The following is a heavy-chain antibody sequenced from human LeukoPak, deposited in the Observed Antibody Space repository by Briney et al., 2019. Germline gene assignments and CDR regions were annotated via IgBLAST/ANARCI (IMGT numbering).Heavy chain of an antibody. V-gene: IGHV4-39*01. D-gene: IGHD1-26*01. CDR3: AYSGSYGHLGY. CDR1: GGSISSNAYY. CDR2: IYSSVST. J-gene: IGHJ4*02. Sequence: ASETLSLTCTVSGGSISSNAYYWAWIRQPPGKGLEWIGSIYSSVSTYYNPSLKSRVTISVDTSKNQFSLRLSSVTAADTALYYCAYSGSYGHLGYWGQGTPVTVSS.